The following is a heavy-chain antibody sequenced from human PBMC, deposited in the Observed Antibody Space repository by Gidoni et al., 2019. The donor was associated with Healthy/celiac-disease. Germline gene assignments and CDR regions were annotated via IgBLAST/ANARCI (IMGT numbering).Heavy chain of an antibody. CDR2: ISWNSGSI. CDR1: GFTFYDYA. V-gene: IGHV3-9*01. Sequence: EVQLVESGGGLVQPGRSLRLSCAASGFTFYDYAMHWVRQAPGTGLEWVSGISWNSGSIGYADSVKGRFTISRDNAKNSLYLQMNSLRAEDTALYYCAKERIAVAGTLRAFDIWGQGTMVTVSA. J-gene: IGHJ3*02. D-gene: IGHD6-19*01. CDR3: AKERIAVAGTLRAFDI.